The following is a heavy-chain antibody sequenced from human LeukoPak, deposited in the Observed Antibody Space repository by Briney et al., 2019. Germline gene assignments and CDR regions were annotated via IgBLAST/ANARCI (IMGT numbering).Heavy chain of an antibody. V-gene: IGHV4-30-4*08. CDR1: GGSISSVDYY. Sequence: SQTLSLTCTVSGGSISSVDYYWSWIRQPPGKGLEWIGYIYYSGTAHYNPSLKGRVTLSVDTSNNQFSLKLSSVTAADTAVYYCARQEYLASFDYWGQGTLVTVSS. J-gene: IGHJ4*02. CDR3: ARQEYLASFDY. CDR2: IYYSGTA. D-gene: IGHD2-2*01.